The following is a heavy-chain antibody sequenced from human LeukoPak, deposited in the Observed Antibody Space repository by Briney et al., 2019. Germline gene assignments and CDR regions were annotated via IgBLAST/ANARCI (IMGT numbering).Heavy chain of an antibody. CDR3: ARAQLNLLVDFGMDV. CDR2: INYSGST. Sequence: SETLSLTCTVSGGSITTYYWTWIRQPPGKGLVWIGYINYSGSTNYNPSLKSRVTISVDTSKNQFSLKLSSVTAADTAVYYCARAQLNLLVDFGMDVWGQGTTVTVS. J-gene: IGHJ6*02. V-gene: IGHV4-59*01. CDR1: GGSITTYY. D-gene: IGHD1-1*01.